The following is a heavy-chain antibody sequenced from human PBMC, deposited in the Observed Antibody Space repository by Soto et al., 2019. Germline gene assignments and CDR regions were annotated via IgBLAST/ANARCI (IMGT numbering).Heavy chain of an antibody. J-gene: IGHJ4*02. Sequence: TSETLSLTCAVSGYSISSGYYWGWIRQPPGKGLEWIWSIYHSGRTYYNPSLKSRLTISLETSKNQFSLKLNSVTAPDTALYFCATTSGSLPYWGQVTLVTVSS. CDR3: ATTSGSLPY. D-gene: IGHD1-26*01. CDR2: IYHSGRT. V-gene: IGHV4-38-2*01. CDR1: GYSISSGYY.